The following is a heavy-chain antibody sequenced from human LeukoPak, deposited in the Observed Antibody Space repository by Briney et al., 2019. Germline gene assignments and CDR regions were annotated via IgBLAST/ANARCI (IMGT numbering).Heavy chain of an antibody. D-gene: IGHD3-3*01. J-gene: IGHJ4*02. CDR1: GFTFSSYA. CDR2: ISYDGSNK. V-gene: IGHV3-30-3*01. CDR3: ARDGGPSGFLAPLDN. Sequence: QSGRSLRLSCAASGFTFSSYAMHWVRQAPGKGLEWVALISYDGSNKYYADSVTGRFTISRDNSKNTLYLQMNSLRAEDTALFYCARDGGPSGFLAPLDNWGQGTLVTVSS.